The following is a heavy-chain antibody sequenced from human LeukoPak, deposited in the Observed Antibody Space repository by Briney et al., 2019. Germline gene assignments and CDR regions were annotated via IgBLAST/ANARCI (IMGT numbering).Heavy chain of an antibody. D-gene: IGHD3-10*01. CDR1: GFTFSDAW. Sequence: GGSLRPSCAASGFTFSDAWMSWVRQAPGRGLEWVSYISSSSKTIYYADSVKGRFTISRDNAKNSLYLQMNSLRDEDTAVYYCARWYYYGSGSLDYWGQGTLVTVSS. J-gene: IGHJ4*02. V-gene: IGHV3-48*02. CDR2: ISSSSKTI. CDR3: ARWYYYGSGSLDY.